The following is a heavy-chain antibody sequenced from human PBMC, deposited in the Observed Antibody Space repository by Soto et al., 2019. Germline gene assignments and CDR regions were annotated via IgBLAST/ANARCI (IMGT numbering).Heavy chain of an antibody. CDR3: ARVGSGSQILHPDFDY. CDR1: GGSISSGGYY. V-gene: IGHV4-31*03. Sequence: QVQLQESGPGLVKPSQTLSLTCTVSGGSISSGGYYWSWIRQHPGKGLEWIGYIYYSGSTYYNPSLKSRVTISVDTSKTQFSLKLSSVTAADTAVYYCARVGSGSQILHPDFDYWGQGTLVTVSS. D-gene: IGHD3-10*01. CDR2: IYYSGST. J-gene: IGHJ4*02.